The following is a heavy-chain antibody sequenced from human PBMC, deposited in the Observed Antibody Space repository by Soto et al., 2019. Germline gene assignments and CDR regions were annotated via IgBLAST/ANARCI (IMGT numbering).Heavy chain of an antibody. V-gene: IGHV4-30-4*01. CDR2: IYHSGAT. Sequence: PSETLSLTCTVSGAAINSGEFYWSWLRQPPGKGLEWIGYIYHSGATFYNRPLEGRVMMSVDTSKNQFSLKLTSMTAADTAVYYCARGVVAGWYYFDHWGQGLPVTVSS. CDR3: ARGVVAGWYYFDH. D-gene: IGHD6-19*01. J-gene: IGHJ4*02. CDR1: GAAINSGEFY.